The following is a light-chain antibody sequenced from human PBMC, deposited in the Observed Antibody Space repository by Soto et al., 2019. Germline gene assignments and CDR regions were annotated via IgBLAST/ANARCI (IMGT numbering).Light chain of an antibody. V-gene: IGKV3-20*01. CDR1: QSVSSNY. CDR3: QHYGSSPFT. J-gene: IGKJ3*01. CDR2: GAS. Sequence: EIVLTQSPGTLSLSPGERATLSCRASQSVSSNYLAWYQQKPGQAPRLLIYGASSGATGIPGRFSGSGSGTDFTLTISRLEPEDFAVYYCQHYGSSPFTFGPGTKVDIK.